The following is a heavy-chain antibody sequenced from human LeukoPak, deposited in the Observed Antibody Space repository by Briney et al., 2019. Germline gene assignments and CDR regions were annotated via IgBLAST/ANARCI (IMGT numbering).Heavy chain of an antibody. CDR2: VSTNGDVT. CDR3: ARMSGSRLPGY. D-gene: IGHD3-3*01. V-gene: IGHV3-23*01. J-gene: IGHJ4*02. CDR1: GLTFNSHS. Sequence: GGPLRLSCVASGLTFNSHSMSWVRQAPGMGLEWVSVVSTNGDVTFYADSVKGRFTISRDNSKNTLFLQMNSLRAEDTAVYYCARMSGSRLPGYWGQGTLVTVSS.